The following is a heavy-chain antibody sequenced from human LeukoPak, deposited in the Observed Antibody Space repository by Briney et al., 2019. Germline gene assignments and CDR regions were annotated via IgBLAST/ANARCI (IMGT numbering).Heavy chain of an antibody. V-gene: IGHV3-23*01. D-gene: IGHD2-15*01. CDR2: ISGSGGST. Sequence: GGTLRLSCAASGFTFSSYGMSWVRQAPGKGLEWVSAISGSGGSTYYADSVKGRFTISRDNAKNSLYLQMNSLRAEDTAVYYCARLLEGGFDPWGQGTLVTVSS. CDR1: GFTFSSYG. J-gene: IGHJ5*02. CDR3: ARLLEGGFDP.